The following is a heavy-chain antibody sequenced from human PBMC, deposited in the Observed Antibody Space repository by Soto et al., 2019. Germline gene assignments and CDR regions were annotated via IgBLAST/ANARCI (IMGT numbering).Heavy chain of an antibody. CDR1: GGTFSSYT. D-gene: IGHD3-9*01. V-gene: IGHV1-69*02. CDR2: IIPILGIA. J-gene: IGHJ4*02. Sequence: KVSCKASGGTFSSYTISWVRQAPGQGLEWMGRIIPILGIANYAQKFQGRVTITADKSTSTAYMELSSLRSEDTAVYYCVQRPYYDILTGYPAFDYWGQGTLVTVSS. CDR3: VQRPYYDILTGYPAFDY.